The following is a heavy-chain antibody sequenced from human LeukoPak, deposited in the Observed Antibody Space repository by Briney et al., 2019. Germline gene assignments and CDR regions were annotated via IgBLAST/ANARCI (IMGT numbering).Heavy chain of an antibody. J-gene: IGHJ6*02. CDR1: GGSISSGGYY. Sequence: PSQTLSLTCTVSGGSISSGGYYWSSIRQHPGKGLEWIGYIYYSGSTYYNPSLKSRVTIPVDTSKNQFSLKLSSVTAADTAVYYCARAPPEGMDVWGQGTTVTVSS. CDR2: IYYSGST. V-gene: IGHV4-31*03. CDR3: ARAPPEGMDV.